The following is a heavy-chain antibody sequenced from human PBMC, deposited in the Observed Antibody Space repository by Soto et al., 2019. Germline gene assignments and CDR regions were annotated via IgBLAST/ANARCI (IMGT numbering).Heavy chain of an antibody. CDR3: ERSPRSGGNYSYHMDV. J-gene: IGHJ6*02. D-gene: IGHD3-10*01. CDR2: INAGNGDT. CDR1: GYISMNYA. V-gene: IGHV1-3*01. Sequence: TSVXVSCKGSGYISMNYAIHCVRQAPGQRLEWMGWINAGNGDTIYSQKLQGRVTINREASAKTAYMEMRSLRSEETTVYYCERSPRSGGNYSYHMDVWGQGTTVTVSS.